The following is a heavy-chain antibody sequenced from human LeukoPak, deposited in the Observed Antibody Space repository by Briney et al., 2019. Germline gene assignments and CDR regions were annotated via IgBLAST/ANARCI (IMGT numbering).Heavy chain of an antibody. CDR2: IYYSGST. J-gene: IGHJ4*02. D-gene: IGHD6-19*01. CDR3: ATYSSGWYGENY. CDR1: GGSISSYY. V-gene: IGHV4-59*08. Sequence: PSETLSLTCTVSGGSISSYYWGWIRQPPGKGLEWIGYIYYSGSTNYNPSLKSRVTISVDTSKNQFSLKLSSVTAADTAVYYCATYSSGWYGENYWGQGTLVTVSS.